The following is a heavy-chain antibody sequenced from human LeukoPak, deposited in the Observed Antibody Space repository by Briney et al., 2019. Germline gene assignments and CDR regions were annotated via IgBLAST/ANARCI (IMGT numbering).Heavy chain of an antibody. CDR2: IIPIFGTA. Sequence: ASVKVSCKASGGTFSSYAISWVRQAPGQGLEWMGGIIPIFGTANYAQKFQGRVTITTDESTSTAYTELSSLRSEDTAVYYCASRSGYRSSEKDQLDYWGQGTLVTVSS. V-gene: IGHV1-69*05. D-gene: IGHD2-2*01. CDR3: ASRSGYRSSEKDQLDY. J-gene: IGHJ4*02. CDR1: GGTFSSYA.